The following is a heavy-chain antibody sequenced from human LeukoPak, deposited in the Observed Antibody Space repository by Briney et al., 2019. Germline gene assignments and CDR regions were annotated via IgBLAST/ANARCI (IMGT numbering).Heavy chain of an antibody. J-gene: IGHJ4*02. D-gene: IGHD3-10*01. CDR1: GGSFSGYY. V-gene: IGHV4-34*01. CDR2: INHSGST. CDR3: ARGYGSGLVDY. Sequence: SETLSLTCAVYGGSFSGYYWSWIRQPPGKGLEWIGEINHSGSTNYNPSLKSRVTISVDTSKNQFSLKPSSVTAADTAVYYCARGYGSGLVDYWGQGTLVTVSS.